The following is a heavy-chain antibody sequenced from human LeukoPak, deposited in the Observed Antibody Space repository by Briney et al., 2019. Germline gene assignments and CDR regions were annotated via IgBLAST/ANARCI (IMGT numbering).Heavy chain of an antibody. CDR2: IYYSGST. V-gene: IGHV4-59*01. CDR1: GGSISSYY. D-gene: IGHD2-2*01. Sequence: SETLSLTCTVSGGSISSYYWSWLRQPPGKGLEWIGYIYYSGSTNYNPSLKSRVTISVGTSKNQFSLKLSSVTAADTAVYYCARGNVVVPAVDYWGQGTLVTVSS. CDR3: ARGNVVVPAVDY. J-gene: IGHJ4*02.